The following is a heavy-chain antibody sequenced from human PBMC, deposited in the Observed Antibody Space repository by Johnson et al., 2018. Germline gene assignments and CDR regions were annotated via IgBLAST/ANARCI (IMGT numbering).Heavy chain of an antibody. D-gene: IGHD3-10*01. V-gene: IGHV3-21*01. Sequence: VQLVQSGGGLVKPGGSLRLSCAASGFTFSSYSMNWVRQAPGKGLEWVSSISRSSSYIYYADSVKGRLTFSRDNTKNSLYVQMNNLEAEDTAVYYRTSASDVLRWFGEAPGYMDVWGKGATVTVSS. CDR3: TSASDVLRWFGEAPGYMDV. J-gene: IGHJ6*03. CDR2: ISRSSSYI. CDR1: GFTFSSYS.